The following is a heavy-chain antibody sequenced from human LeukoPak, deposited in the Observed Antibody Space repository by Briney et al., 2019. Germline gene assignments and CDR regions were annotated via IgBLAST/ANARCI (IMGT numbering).Heavy chain of an antibody. CDR2: ISYDGSKE. V-gene: IGHV3-30*04. J-gene: IGHJ2*01. D-gene: IGHD7-27*01. CDR3: ARTGVFAHFDL. CDR1: GFTFSSYV. Sequence: GRSLRLSCAASGFTFSSYVMHWVRQAPGKGLEWVAIISYDGSKEYYADSVKGRFTISRDNSKNTLYLQMNSLRAEDTAVYYCARTGVFAHFDLWGRGTLVTVSS.